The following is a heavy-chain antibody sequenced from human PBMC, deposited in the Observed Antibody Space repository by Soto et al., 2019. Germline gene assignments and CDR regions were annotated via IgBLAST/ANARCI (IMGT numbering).Heavy chain of an antibody. D-gene: IGHD2-15*01. V-gene: IGHV1-8*01. J-gene: IGHJ4*02. CDR1: GYSFTSLD. CDR3: ARGVSAVVDY. Sequence: ASVKVSCKASGYSFTSLDINWVRQTAGQGLEWMGWMQPSTGRTGYAQKFQGRVTMTRDTSINTAYMELTTLTSDDTAFYYCARGVSAVVDYRGQGTLVTVSS. CDR2: MQPSTGRT.